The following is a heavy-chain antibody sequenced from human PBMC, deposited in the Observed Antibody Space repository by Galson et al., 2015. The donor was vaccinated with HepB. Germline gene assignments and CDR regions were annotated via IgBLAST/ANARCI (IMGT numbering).Heavy chain of an antibody. CDR3: ASSYYDFWSGYPN. J-gene: IGHJ4*02. Sequence: LSLTCAVSGGSISSSNWWSWVRQPPGKGLEWIGEIYHSGSTNYNPSLKSRVTISVDKSKNQFSLKLSSVTAADTAVYYCASSYYDFWSGYPNWGQGTLVTVSS. CDR1: GGSISSSNW. V-gene: IGHV4-4*02. CDR2: IYHSGST. D-gene: IGHD3-3*01.